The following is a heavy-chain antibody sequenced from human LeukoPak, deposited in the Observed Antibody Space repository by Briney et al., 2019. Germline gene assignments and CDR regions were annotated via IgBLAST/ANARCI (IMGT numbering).Heavy chain of an antibody. CDR3: ARRAYNWGAFDI. Sequence: GGSLRLSCAASGFTFTNYAMNWVRQAPGKGLEWVSTISPSGGDTYYADSVKGRFTISKDISKNTLYLQMDSLRAEDTAVYYCARRAYNWGAFDIWGQGTMVTVSS. J-gene: IGHJ3*02. CDR1: GFTFTNYA. CDR2: ISPSGGDT. V-gene: IGHV3-23*01. D-gene: IGHD5-24*01.